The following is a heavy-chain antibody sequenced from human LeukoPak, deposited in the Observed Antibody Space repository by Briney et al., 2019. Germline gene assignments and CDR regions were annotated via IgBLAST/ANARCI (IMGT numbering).Heavy chain of an antibody. D-gene: IGHD1-26*01. CDR3: AKDRKSMAWGYFDL. J-gene: IGHJ2*01. Sequence: GGSLRLSRAASGFTFDDYAMHWVRQAPGKGLEWVSGISWNSGSIGYADSVKARFTISRDNAKNSLYLQMNSLRAEDTALYYCAKDRKSMAWGYFDLWGRGTLVTVSS. CDR2: ISWNSGSI. V-gene: IGHV3-9*01. CDR1: GFTFDDYA.